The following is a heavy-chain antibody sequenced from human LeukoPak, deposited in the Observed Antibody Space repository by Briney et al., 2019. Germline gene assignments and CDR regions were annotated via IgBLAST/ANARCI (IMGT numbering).Heavy chain of an antibody. J-gene: IGHJ5*02. CDR2: ISGSGDNT. CDR3: ARKEGGQLVNTRRWFDP. CDR1: GFTFSSHG. V-gene: IGHV3-23*01. Sequence: GGSLRLSCAASGFTFSSHGMSWVRQAPGKGLEWVSTISGSGDNTYYADSVKGRSTISRDNSKNTLYLQMNSLRAEDTAVYYCARKEGGQLVNTRRWFDPWGQGTLVTVSS. D-gene: IGHD6-13*01.